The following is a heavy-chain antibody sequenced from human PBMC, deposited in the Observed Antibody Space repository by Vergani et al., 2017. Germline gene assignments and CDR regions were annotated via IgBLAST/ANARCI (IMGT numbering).Heavy chain of an antibody. Sequence: QVQLQQWGAGLLKPSETLSLTCAVYGGSFSGYYWSWIRQPPGKGLEWIGEINHSGSTNYHPSLKSRVTISVDTSKNQFSLKLSSVTAADTAVYYCARGFSVYSSSWYPYFDYWGQGTLVTVSS. J-gene: IGHJ4*02. V-gene: IGHV4-34*01. CDR1: GGSFSGYY. D-gene: IGHD6-13*01. CDR3: ARGFSVYSSSWYPYFDY. CDR2: INHSGST.